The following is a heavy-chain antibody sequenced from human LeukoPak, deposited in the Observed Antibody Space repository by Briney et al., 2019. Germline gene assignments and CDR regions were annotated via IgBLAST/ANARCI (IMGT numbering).Heavy chain of an antibody. D-gene: IGHD5-12*01. Sequence: ASVKVSCKASGYTFTSYGISWVRQAPGQGLEWMGWISAYNGNTNYARKLQGRVTMTTDTSTSTAYMELRSLRSDDTAVYYCARTPPPPYSGYDGFMDVWGKGTTVTVSS. J-gene: IGHJ6*04. CDR2: ISAYNGNT. V-gene: IGHV1-18*04. CDR3: ARTPPPPYSGYDGFMDV. CDR1: GYTFTSYG.